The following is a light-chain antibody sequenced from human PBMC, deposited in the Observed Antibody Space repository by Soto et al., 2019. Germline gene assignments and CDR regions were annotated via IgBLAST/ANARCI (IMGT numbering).Light chain of an antibody. J-gene: IGKJ1*01. CDR2: GAS. CDR3: QQYETYPRT. CDR1: QSVSSNF. V-gene: IGKV3-20*01. Sequence: EIVLTQSPGTLSLSPGERTTRSCRASQSVSSNFLDWYQQKPGQAPRLLIYGASSRATGIPDRFSGSGSGTDFTLTISRLEPEDFAVYYCQQYETYPRTFGQGTKVDIK.